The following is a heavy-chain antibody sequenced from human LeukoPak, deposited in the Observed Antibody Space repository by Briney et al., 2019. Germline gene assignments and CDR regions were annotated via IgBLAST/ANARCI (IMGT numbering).Heavy chain of an antibody. CDR3: ASRIDVWGSYRYFDY. CDR1: GFTFSSYA. Sequence: SLRLSCAASGFTFSSYAMSWVRQAPGKGLEWVSAISGSGGSTYYAESVKGRFTISRENSKNTVYLQMNSLRAEDTAVYYCASRIDVWGSYRYFDYWGQGTLVTVSS. V-gene: IGHV3-23*01. CDR2: ISGSGGST. D-gene: IGHD3-16*02. J-gene: IGHJ4*02.